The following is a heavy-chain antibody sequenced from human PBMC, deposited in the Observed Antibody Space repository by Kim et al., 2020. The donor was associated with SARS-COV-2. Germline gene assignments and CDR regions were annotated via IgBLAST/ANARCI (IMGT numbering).Heavy chain of an antibody. CDR2: INHSGST. CDR3: ARGLLWQQLVRV. J-gene: IGHJ4*02. Sequence: SETLSLTCAVYGGSFSGYYWSWIRQPPGKGLEWIGEINHSGSTNYNPSLKSRVTISVDTSKNQFSLKLSSVTAADTAVYYCARGLLWQQLVRVWGQGTLVTVSS. CDR1: GGSFSGYY. V-gene: IGHV4-34*01. D-gene: IGHD6-13*01.